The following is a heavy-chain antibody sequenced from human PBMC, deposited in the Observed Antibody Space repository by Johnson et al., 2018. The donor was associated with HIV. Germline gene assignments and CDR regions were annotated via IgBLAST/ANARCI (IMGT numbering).Heavy chain of an antibody. CDR1: GFTFSDYY. CDR3: AKEESGSFLAFDF. CDR2: ISTSGSNI. J-gene: IGHJ3*01. D-gene: IGHD1-26*01. Sequence: QVQLVESGGGLVKPGGSLRLSCAASGFTFSDYYMSWIRQAPGKGLEWVSYISTSGSNIYYADSVKGRFTISRDNAKNSLYLQMNSLRAEDTAVYHCAKEESGSFLAFDFWGQGTMVTVSS. V-gene: IGHV3-11*04.